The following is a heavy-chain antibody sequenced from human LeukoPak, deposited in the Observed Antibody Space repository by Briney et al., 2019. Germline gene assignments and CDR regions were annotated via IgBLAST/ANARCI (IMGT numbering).Heavy chain of an antibody. CDR3: ARDQGVPGDHYFDY. D-gene: IGHD7-27*01. Sequence: GGSLRLSCAASGFTFSSYWMHWVRQAPGKGLVWVSRINSDGSSTSYADSVKGRFTISRDNAKNSLYLQMNSLRAEDTAVYYCARDQGVPGDHYFDYWGQGTLVTVSS. V-gene: IGHV3-74*01. CDR1: GFTFSSYW. J-gene: IGHJ4*02. CDR2: INSDGSST.